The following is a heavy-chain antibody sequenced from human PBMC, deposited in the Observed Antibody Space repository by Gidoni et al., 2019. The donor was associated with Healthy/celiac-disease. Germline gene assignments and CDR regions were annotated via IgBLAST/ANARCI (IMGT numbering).Heavy chain of an antibody. D-gene: IGHD2-15*01. CDR1: GFTFRSYA. J-gene: IGHJ4*02. CDR2: ISGSGGST. Sequence: EVQLLESGGGLVQPGGSLRLSCAASGFTFRSYAMSWVRQAPGKGLEGGAAISGSGGSTYYADSVKGRFTISRDNSKNTLYLQMNSLRAEDTAVYYCAKTWDIVVVVATVDYWGQGTLVTVSS. CDR3: AKTWDIVVVVATVDY. V-gene: IGHV3-23*01.